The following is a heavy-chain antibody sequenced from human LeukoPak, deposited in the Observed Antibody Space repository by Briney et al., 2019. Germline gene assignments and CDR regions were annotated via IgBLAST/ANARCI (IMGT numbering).Heavy chain of an antibody. D-gene: IGHD1-1*01. Sequence: ASVRVSCKASVYIFTGYFMNWVRQAPGQGLEWMGWINPNSGGANYAQKFQGRVTMTRDTSISTAYMELSSLTSDDTAVYYCARGSSERDWFDLWGQGTLVTVSS. V-gene: IGHV1-2*02. CDR1: VYIFTGYF. CDR3: ARGSSERDWFDL. J-gene: IGHJ5*02. CDR2: INPNSGGA.